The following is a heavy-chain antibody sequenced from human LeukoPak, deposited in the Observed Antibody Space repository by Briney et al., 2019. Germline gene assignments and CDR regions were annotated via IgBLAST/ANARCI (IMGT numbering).Heavy chain of an antibody. CDR2: ISSSSSTI. J-gene: IGHJ5*02. V-gene: IGHV3-48*02. CDR3: ARGGLRFLEWFTWFDP. CDR1: GFTFSSYS. Sequence: GGSLRLSCAASGFTFSSYSMNWVRQAPGKGLEWVSYISSSSSTIYYADSVKGRFTISRGNAKNSLYLQMNSLRDEDTAVYYCARGGLRFLEWFTWFDPWGQGTLVTVSS. D-gene: IGHD3-3*01.